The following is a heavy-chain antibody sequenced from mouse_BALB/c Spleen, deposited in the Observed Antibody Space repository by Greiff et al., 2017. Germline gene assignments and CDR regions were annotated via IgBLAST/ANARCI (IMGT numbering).Heavy chain of an antibody. CDR1: GYTFTSYV. CDR3: ARGFGITTALYYAMDY. CDR2: INPYNDGT. J-gene: IGHJ4*01. V-gene: IGHV1-14*01. Sequence: EVQRVESGPELVKPGASVKMSCKASGYTFTSYVMHWVKQKPGQGLEWIGYINPYNDGTKYNEKFKGKATLTSDKSSSTAYMELSSLTSEDSAVYYCARGFGITTALYYAMDYWGQGTSVTVSS. D-gene: IGHD1-2*01.